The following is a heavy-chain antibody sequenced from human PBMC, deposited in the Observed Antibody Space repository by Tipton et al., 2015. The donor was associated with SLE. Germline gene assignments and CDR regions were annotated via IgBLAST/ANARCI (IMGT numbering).Heavy chain of an antibody. D-gene: IGHD5-12*01. V-gene: IGHV1-18*01. CDR3: ARANPFYSGYDFDY. CDR1: GYTFTTYA. Sequence: QLVQSGAEVKKPGASVKVSCKASGYTFTTYAISWVRQAPGQGLEWMGWISTYNGNTNYAQKLQGRVTMTTDTSTSTASMDLRSLRSDDTAVYYCARANPFYSGYDFDYWGQGTLVTVSS. J-gene: IGHJ4*02. CDR2: ISTYNGNT.